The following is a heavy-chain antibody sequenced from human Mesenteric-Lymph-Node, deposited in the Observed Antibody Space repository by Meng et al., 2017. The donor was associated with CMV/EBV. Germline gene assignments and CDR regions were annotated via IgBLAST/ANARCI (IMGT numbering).Heavy chain of an antibody. CDR2: IYNSGST. D-gene: IGHD3-3*01. J-gene: IGHJ5*02. CDR3: ARERRRTYDYWSANYTPNGVNWFDP. Sequence: SETLSLTCSVSGGSISSGAYYWSWIRQRPGKGLEWIGDIYNSGSTNYNPSLKSRITISVDTSKNQFSLKLSSVTAADTAVYFCARERRRTYDYWSANYTPNGVNWFDPWGQGALVTVSS. V-gene: IGHV4-31*03. CDR1: GGSISSGAYY.